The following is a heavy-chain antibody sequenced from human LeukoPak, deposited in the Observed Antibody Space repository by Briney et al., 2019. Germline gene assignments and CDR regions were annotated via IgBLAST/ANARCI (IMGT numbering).Heavy chain of an antibody. CDR1: GFNLDDYA. J-gene: IGHJ4*02. CDR2: ISYNSGSI. V-gene: IGHV3-9*01. D-gene: IGHD6-19*01. CDR3: AKEGSSGLYFDY. Sequence: GRSLRLSCVISGFNLDDYAMHWVRQAPGKGLEWVSGISYNSGSIGYGDYVKGRFTISRDNAKNSLYLQMNSLRAEDTAVYYCAKEGSSGLYFDYWGQGILVTVSS.